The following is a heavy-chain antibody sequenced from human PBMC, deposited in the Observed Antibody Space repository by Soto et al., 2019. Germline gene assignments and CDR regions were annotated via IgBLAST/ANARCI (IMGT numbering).Heavy chain of an antibody. CDR1: GGSISSYY. V-gene: IGHV4-4*07. Sequence: SETLSLTCTVSGGSISSYYWSWIRQPAGKGLEWIGRIYTSGSTNYNPSLKSRVTMSVDTSKNQFSLKLSSVTAADTAVYYCARWGGSGYNFAHGIQLWSFDFWGQGALVTVSS. CDR2: IYTSGST. CDR3: ARWGGSGYNFAHGIQLWSFDF. J-gene: IGHJ4*02. D-gene: IGHD5-12*01.